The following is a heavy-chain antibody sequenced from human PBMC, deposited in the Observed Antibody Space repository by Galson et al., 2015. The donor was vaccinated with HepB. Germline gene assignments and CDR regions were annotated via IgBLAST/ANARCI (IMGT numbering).Heavy chain of an antibody. J-gene: IGHJ4*02. CDR3: ARTRGAAAGIFDY. Sequence: SLRLSCAASGFTFSNYWMHWVRQAPGKGLVWVSRINSDGTYITYADFVKGRFTISRDNAKNTLYLQMNSPRAEDTALYYCARTRGAAAGIFDYWGQGSLVTGSS. D-gene: IGHD6-13*01. CDR2: INSDGTYI. V-gene: IGHV3-74*01. CDR1: GFTFSNYW.